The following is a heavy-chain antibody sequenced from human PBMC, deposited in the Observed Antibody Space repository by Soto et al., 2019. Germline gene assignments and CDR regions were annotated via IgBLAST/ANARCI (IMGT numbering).Heavy chain of an antibody. CDR2: IYWDNDK. J-gene: IGHJ4*02. V-gene: IGHV2-5*02. D-gene: IGHD3-10*01. CDR3: AHISNYYSNIAWFDYFDS. Sequence: PTLVNPTQTLTLTCTFSGFSLNTRGVGVGWVRQPPGEALEWLTVIYWDNDKRFSPSLKSRLTITKDTSNNQVVLTMTNVDPVDTATYYCAHISNYYSNIAWFDYFDSWGQGILVTVSS. CDR1: GFSLNTRGVG.